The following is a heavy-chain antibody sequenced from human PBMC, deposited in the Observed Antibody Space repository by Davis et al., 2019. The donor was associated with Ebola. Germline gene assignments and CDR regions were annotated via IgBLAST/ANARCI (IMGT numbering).Heavy chain of an antibody. CDR2: INPNSGGT. D-gene: IGHD3-22*01. V-gene: IGHV1-2*06. Sequence: ASVKVSCKASGYTFTGYYMHWVRQAPGQGLEWMGRINPNSGGTNYAQKFQGRVTMTRDTSISTAYMELTRLRSDDTAVYYCAGGGITMMVVPRDYYYGLDVWGQGTTVTVSS. J-gene: IGHJ6*02. CDR1: GYTFTGYY. CDR3: AGGGITMMVVPRDYYYGLDV.